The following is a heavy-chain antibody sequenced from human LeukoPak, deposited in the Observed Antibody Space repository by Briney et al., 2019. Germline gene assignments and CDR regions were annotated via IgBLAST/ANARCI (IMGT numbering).Heavy chain of an antibody. V-gene: IGHV1-2*02. CDR3: ARGESYSGSYYGY. D-gene: IGHD1-26*01. CDR2: INPNSGGT. CDR1: GYTFTGHY. J-gene: IGHJ4*02. Sequence: ASVKVSCKASGYTFTGHYMHWVRQAPGQGLEWMGWINPNSGGTNYAQKFQGRVTMTRDTSISTAYMELSRLRSDDTAVYYCARGESYSGSYYGYWGQGTLVTVSS.